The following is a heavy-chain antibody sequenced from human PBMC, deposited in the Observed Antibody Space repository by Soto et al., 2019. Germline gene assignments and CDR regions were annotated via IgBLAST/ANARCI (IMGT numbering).Heavy chain of an antibody. V-gene: IGHV3-74*01. CDR1: GFTFNSYW. J-gene: IGHJ4*02. CDR3: ARGGLQGSGNHYNDN. Sequence: EVQLVESGGGLVQPGGSLRLSCAASGFTFNSYWMHWVRQAPGKGLVWVSRINPDGRSTNYADSVKGRFTISRDNAKNTRYLQMNSLSAEDTAVYHCARGGLQGSGNHYNDNWGQGTLVTVSS. CDR2: INPDGRST. D-gene: IGHD3-10*01.